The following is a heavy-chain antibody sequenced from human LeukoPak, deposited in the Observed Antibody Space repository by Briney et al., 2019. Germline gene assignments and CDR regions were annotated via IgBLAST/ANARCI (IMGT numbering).Heavy chain of an antibody. V-gene: IGHV4-59*12. Sequence: SETLSLTCTVSGGSLSTYYWTWIRQPPGKGLEWIGSIYHSGSTNYNPSLKSRVTISVNTSKNQFSLKLSSVTAADTGVYYCARESVRPYFDYWGQGTLVTVSS. J-gene: IGHJ4*02. CDR2: IYHSGST. CDR1: GGSLSTYY. D-gene: IGHD2-8*01. CDR3: ARESVRPYFDY.